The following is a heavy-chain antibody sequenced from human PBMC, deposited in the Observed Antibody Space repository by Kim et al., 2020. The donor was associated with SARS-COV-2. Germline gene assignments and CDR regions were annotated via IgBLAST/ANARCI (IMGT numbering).Heavy chain of an antibody. D-gene: IGHD6-19*01. CDR3: AKRDSTGSYYFDY. Sequence: YADSGKGRFTISRDNSKNTLYLQMNSLRAEDTAVYYCAKRDSTGSYYFDYWGQGTLVTVSS. J-gene: IGHJ4*02. V-gene: IGHV3-23*01.